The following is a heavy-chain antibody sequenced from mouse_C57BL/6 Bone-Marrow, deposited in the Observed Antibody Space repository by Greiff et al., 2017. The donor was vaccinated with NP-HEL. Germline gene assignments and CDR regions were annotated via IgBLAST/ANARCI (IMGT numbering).Heavy chain of an antibody. CDR2: LLPGSGST. V-gene: IGHV1-9*01. Sequence: VKLVESGAELMKPGASVKLSCKATGYTFTGYWIEWVKQRPGHGLEWIGELLPGSGSTNYNEKFKGKATFTADASSNTAYMQLSSLTTEDSAIYYCARWIPRGYWYFDVWGTGTTVTVSS. D-gene: IGHD5-1-1*01. J-gene: IGHJ1*03. CDR1: GYTFTGYW. CDR3: ARWIPRGYWYFDV.